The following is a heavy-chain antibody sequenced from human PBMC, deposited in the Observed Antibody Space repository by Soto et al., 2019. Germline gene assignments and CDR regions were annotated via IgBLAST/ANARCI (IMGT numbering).Heavy chain of an antibody. Sequence: RSLTCTVSGGSISSSSYYWGWIRQPPGKGLEWIGSIYYSGSTYYNPSLKSRVTISVDTSKNQFSLKLSSVTAADTAVYYCARHYDILTGYSNPPFDYWGQGTLVTVSS. CDR2: IYYSGST. D-gene: IGHD3-9*01. CDR1: GGSISSSSYY. CDR3: ARHYDILTGYSNPPFDY. J-gene: IGHJ4*02. V-gene: IGHV4-39*01.